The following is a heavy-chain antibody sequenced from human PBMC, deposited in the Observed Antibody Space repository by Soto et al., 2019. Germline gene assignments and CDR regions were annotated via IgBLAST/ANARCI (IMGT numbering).Heavy chain of an antibody. D-gene: IGHD3-16*01. CDR3: ARGVDYTWEMNRQYYFDH. CDR1: GDSISSSNYY. Sequence: QVQLQESGPGLVKPSETLSLTCTFSGDSISSSNYYLGWIRQSPGKGLEWIGSISYSGTTYYNPSLRSRVTVSVDTSKRQFCLKVSSATATDTAVYYCARGVDYTWEMNRQYYFDHWGQGTLATVSS. CDR2: ISYSGTT. V-gene: IGHV4-39*01. J-gene: IGHJ4*02.